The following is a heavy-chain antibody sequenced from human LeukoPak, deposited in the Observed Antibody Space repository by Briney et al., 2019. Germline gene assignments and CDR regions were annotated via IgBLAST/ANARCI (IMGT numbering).Heavy chain of an antibody. Sequence: SETLSLTCTVSGGSISSYYWSWIRQPPGKGLEWIGYIYYSGSTNYNPSLKSRVTISVDTSKNQFSLKLSSVTAADTAVYYCARVSSTVTTWVDYWGQGTLVTVSS. V-gene: IGHV4-59*01. J-gene: IGHJ4*02. CDR1: GGSISSYY. D-gene: IGHD4-17*01. CDR2: IYYSGST. CDR3: ARVSSTVTTWVDY.